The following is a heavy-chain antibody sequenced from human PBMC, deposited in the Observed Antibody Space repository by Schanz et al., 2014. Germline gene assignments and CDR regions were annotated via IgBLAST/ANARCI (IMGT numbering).Heavy chain of an antibody. V-gene: IGHV3-23*01. CDR1: GFSFTTYA. CDR2: INGDGSRT. D-gene: IGHD5-18*01. CDR3: AKDAENTAMITDYFDY. J-gene: IGHJ4*02. Sequence: EVQLLESGGGLVQPGGSLRLSCASSGFSFTTYAMSWVRQAPGKGLEWVSRINGDGSRTAYADSVKGRFTISRDNAKNTLYLQMNSLRAEDTAVYYCAKDAENTAMITDYFDYWGQGTLVTVSS.